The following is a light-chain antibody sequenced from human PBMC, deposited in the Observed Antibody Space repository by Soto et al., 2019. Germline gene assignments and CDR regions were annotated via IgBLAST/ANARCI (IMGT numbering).Light chain of an antibody. CDR3: QQYNSYSSLT. CDR2: KAS. J-gene: IGKJ1*01. Sequence: DIQMTQSPSPLYASVGDRVTITGRASQSISSWLAWYQQKPGKAPKLLIYKASSLESGVPSRFSGSGSGTEFTLTISSLQADEFATYYCQQYNSYSSLTVGQGTEVEIK. V-gene: IGKV1-5*03. CDR1: QSISSW.